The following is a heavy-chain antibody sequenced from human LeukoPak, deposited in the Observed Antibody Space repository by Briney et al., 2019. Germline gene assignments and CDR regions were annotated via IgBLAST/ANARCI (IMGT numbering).Heavy chain of an antibody. CDR2: ISAYNGST. CDR1: GYTFTSYG. V-gene: IGHV1-18*01. D-gene: IGHD6-19*01. Sequence: GASVKVSCKASGYTFTSYGISWVRQAPGQGLEWMGWISAYNGSTNYAQKLQGRVTMTTDASTSTAYMELRSLRSDDTAVYYCARGGYSSGWYLVGRYDYYYYGMDVWGQGTTVTVSS. CDR3: ARGGYSSGWYLVGRYDYYYYGMDV. J-gene: IGHJ6*02.